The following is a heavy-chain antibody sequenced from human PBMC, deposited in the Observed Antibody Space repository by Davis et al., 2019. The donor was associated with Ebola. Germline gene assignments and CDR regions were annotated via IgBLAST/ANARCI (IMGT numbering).Heavy chain of an antibody. CDR3: ARMISCGGDCRFFGY. Sequence: AASVTVSCKASGFSFTDYYIYWVRQVPGQGLEWMGWVSGSSGGSNYAQKFQGRVTMTRDTSITTAYMELNRLRSDDTAVYYCARMISCGGDCRFFGYWGQGTLVTVSS. CDR2: VSGSSGGS. D-gene: IGHD2-21*02. V-gene: IGHV1-2*02. J-gene: IGHJ4*02. CDR1: GFSFTDYY.